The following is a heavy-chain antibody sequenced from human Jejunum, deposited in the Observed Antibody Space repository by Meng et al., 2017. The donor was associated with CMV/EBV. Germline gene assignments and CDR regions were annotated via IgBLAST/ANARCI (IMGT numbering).Heavy chain of an antibody. CDR1: GFPFSSKA. CDR2: IRGGGEKT. V-gene: IGHV3-23*01. J-gene: IGHJ4*02. CDR3: ARDRGLYVDTGGLDY. D-gene: IGHD5-18*01. Sequence: SGFPFSSKAMSWVRQAPGRGLEWVSGIRGGGEKTHYADSVKGRFTISRDNAKNTLYLQMNSLRAEDTAVYYCARDRGLYVDTGGLDYWGQGTLVTVSS.